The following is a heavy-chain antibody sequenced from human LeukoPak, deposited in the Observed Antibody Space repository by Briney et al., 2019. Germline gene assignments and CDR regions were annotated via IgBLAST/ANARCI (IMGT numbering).Heavy chain of an antibody. J-gene: IGHJ6*02. Sequence: GGSLRLSCAASGFTFRSYGMHWVRQAPGKGLEWVAVISYDGSNKYYADSVKGRFTISRDNSKNTLYLQMNSLRAEDTAVHYCAKDQYGGNSDYYYGMDVWGQGTTVTVSS. V-gene: IGHV3-30*18. CDR2: ISYDGSNK. CDR3: AKDQYGGNSDYYYGMDV. D-gene: IGHD4-23*01. CDR1: GFTFRSYG.